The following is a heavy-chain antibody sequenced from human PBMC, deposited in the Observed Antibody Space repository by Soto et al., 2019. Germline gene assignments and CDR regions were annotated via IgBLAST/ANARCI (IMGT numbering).Heavy chain of an antibody. CDR2: INPSGGST. D-gene: IGHD3-10*01. CDR1: GYTFTSYY. J-gene: IGHJ3*02. Sequence: ASVKVSCKASGYTFTSYYMHWVQQAPGQGLEWMGIINPSGGSTSYAQKFQGRVTMTRDTSTSTVYMELSSLRSEDTAVYYCARERSSHDAFDIWGQGTMVTVSS. V-gene: IGHV1-46*01. CDR3: ARERSSHDAFDI.